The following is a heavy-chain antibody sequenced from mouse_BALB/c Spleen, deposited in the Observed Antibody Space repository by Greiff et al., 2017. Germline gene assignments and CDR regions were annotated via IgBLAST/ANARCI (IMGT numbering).Heavy chain of an antibody. CDR3: ARDNYYGSSFYYAMDY. V-gene: IGHV1-54*01. CDR1: GYAFTNYL. D-gene: IGHD1-1*01. CDR2: INPGSGGT. J-gene: IGHJ4*01. Sequence: QVQLKQSGAELVRPGTSVKVSCKASGYAFTNYLIEWVKQRPGQGLEWIGVINPGSGGTNYNEKFKGKATLTADKSSSTAYMQLSSLTSDDSAVYFCARDNYYGSSFYYAMDYWGQGTSVTVSS.